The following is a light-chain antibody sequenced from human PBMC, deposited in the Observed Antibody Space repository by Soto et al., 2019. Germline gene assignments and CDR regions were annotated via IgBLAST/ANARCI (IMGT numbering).Light chain of an antibody. CDR3: QQSDSTHLWWT. Sequence: DIQMTQSPSSLSASVGDRVTITCRASQSISSYLNWYQQKPGKAPKLLIYAASSLQSGVPSRFSGSGSGTDFTLSISSLQPEDFATYYCQQSDSTHLWWTFGQGTKVEIK. V-gene: IGKV1-39*01. J-gene: IGKJ1*01. CDR1: QSISSY. CDR2: AAS.